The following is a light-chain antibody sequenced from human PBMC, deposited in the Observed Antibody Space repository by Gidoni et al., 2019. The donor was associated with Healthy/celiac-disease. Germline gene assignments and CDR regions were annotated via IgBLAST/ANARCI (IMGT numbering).Light chain of an antibody. V-gene: IGKV3-15*01. CDR3: QQYNELAPIT. CDR1: QSVSSN. Sequence: EIVMTQSPATLSVSPGERATLSCRASQSVSSNLDWYQQKPGQAPRLLIYGASTRATGIPARFSGSGSGTEFTLTISSLQSEDFAVYYCQQYNELAPITCGGGTKVEIK. CDR2: GAS. J-gene: IGKJ4*01.